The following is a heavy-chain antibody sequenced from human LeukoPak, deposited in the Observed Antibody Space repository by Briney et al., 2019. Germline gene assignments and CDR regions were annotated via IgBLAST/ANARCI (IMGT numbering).Heavy chain of an antibody. CDR3: ARAKQPDVGTFWFDP. CDR2: IFYTGIT. CDR1: GGSITSPY. V-gene: IGHV4-59*08. D-gene: IGHD2/OR15-2a*01. J-gene: IGHJ5*02. Sequence: PSETLSLTCTVSGGSITSPYWSWIRQPPGKGLEWIGYIFYTGITSYNPSLKSRVTMSVDTSKNQFSLKLSSVTAADTAVYYCARAKQPDVGTFWFDPWGRGTLVVVSS.